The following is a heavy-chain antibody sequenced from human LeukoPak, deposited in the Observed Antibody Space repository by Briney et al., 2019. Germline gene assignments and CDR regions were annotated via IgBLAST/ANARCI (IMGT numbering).Heavy chain of an antibody. CDR1: GFTFSNAW. Sequence: PGGSLRLSCAASGFTFSNAWMSWVRQAPGKGLEWVGRFKSKTDGGTTDYAAPVKGRFTISRNDSKNTLYLQMNSLKTEDTAVYYCTTETGKWLRLLARESRYYYHYYMDVWGKGTTVIISS. CDR2: FKSKTDGGTT. V-gene: IGHV3-15*01. CDR3: TTETGKWLRLLARESRYYYHYYMDV. D-gene: IGHD5-12*01. J-gene: IGHJ6*03.